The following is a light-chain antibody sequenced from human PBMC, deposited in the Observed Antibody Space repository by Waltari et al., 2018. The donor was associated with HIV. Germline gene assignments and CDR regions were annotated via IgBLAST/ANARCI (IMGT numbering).Light chain of an antibody. CDR2: DAS. J-gene: IGKJ3*01. V-gene: IGKV1-33*01. CDR3: QQYDNIPLGIT. CDR1: QDISNY. Sequence: DIQMTQSPSSLSASVGDRVTITCQASQDISNYLNWYQQKPGRAPKLLIYDASNLETGVPSRFSGSGSGTDFTFTISSLQPEDIATYYCQQYDNIPLGITFGPGTKVDIK.